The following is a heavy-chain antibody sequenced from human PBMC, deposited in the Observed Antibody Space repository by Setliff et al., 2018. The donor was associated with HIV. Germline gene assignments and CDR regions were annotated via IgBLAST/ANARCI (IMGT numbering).Heavy chain of an antibody. Sequence: SETLSLTCTVPGGSISIYYWSWIRQPPGKGLEWIGYINYSGSTNYNPSLKSRVTISVDTSKNQFSLKLTSVTAADTAVYYCARRDLWFGESQNFDYWGQGTLVTVSS. CDR3: ARRDLWFGESQNFDY. CDR1: GGSISIYY. D-gene: IGHD3-10*01. CDR2: INYSGST. J-gene: IGHJ4*02. V-gene: IGHV4-59*08.